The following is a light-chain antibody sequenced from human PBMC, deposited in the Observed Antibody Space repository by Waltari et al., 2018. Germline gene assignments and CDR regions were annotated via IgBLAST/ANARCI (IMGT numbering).Light chain of an antibody. CDR2: DAS. V-gene: IGKV3-15*01. J-gene: IGKJ5*01. Sequence: VVLTQSPATLSVSPGESAITACRASQSVSSNLAWYQQKPGQAPRLLIDDASTRANHIPARFRGSGSGTEFTLTINNLQSEDSATYYCQQYKRWPPITFGQGTRLDIK. CDR1: QSVSSN. CDR3: QQYKRWPPIT.